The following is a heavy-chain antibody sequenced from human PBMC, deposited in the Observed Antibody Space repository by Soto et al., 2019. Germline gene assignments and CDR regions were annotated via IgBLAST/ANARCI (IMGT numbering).Heavy chain of an antibody. CDR3: AIGGGDYNYFDH. V-gene: IGHV3-74*01. CDR1: GFLFSTYW. D-gene: IGHD2-21*01. J-gene: IGHJ4*02. Sequence: EVQLVESGGGLVQPGGSLRLSCAASGFLFSTYWMFWVRQVPRKGLLWVSRIKSDGSSTSYADSVKGRFTISRDNTKNKLKLQMSSLRAEDTAVYYCAIGGGDYNYFDHWGQGILVTVSS. CDR2: IKSDGSST.